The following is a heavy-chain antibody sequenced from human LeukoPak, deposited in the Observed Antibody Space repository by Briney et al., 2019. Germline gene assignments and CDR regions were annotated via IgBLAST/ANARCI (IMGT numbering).Heavy chain of an antibody. CDR1: GLTFSSYG. Sequence: GGSLRLSCAASGLTFSSYGMHWVRQAPGKGLEWVAVIWYDGSNKYYADSVKGRFTISRDNSKNTLYLQMNSLRAEDTAVYYCARARGIAVTFDAFDIWGQGTMVTVSS. CDR3: ARARGIAVTFDAFDI. J-gene: IGHJ3*02. V-gene: IGHV3-33*01. D-gene: IGHD6-19*01. CDR2: IWYDGSNK.